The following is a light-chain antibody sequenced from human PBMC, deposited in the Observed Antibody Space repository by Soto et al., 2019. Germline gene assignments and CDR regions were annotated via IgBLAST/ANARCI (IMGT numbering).Light chain of an antibody. CDR1: QSINAN. J-gene: IGKJ4*01. CDR3: QQCNKWSPLT. V-gene: IGKV3D-15*01. Sequence: EIVMTQSPDTLSVSPGERATLSCRASQSINANLAWYQQKPGQAPTLLIYGASNRATGIPARFSGSGSGTDFTLTISSLQSEDFAVYYCQQCNKWSPLTFGGGPRWIS. CDR2: GAS.